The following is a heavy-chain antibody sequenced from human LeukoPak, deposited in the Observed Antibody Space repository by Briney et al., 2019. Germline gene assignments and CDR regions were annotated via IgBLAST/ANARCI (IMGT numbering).Heavy chain of an antibody. CDR2: IWYDGSNK. CDR3: ARGYSGSYLLPADY. Sequence: GGSLRLSCAASGFTFSSYGMHWVRQAPGKGLEWVAVIWYDGSNKYYADSVKGRFTISRDNSKNTLYLQMNSLRAEDTAVYYCARGYSGSYLLPADYWGQGTLVTVSS. J-gene: IGHJ4*02. V-gene: IGHV3-33*01. CDR1: GFTFSSYG. D-gene: IGHD1-26*01.